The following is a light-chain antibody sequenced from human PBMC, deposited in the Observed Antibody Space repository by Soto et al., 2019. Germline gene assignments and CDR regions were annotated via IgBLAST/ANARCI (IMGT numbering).Light chain of an antibody. V-gene: IGKV2-30*01. CDR3: MQGTHWPIT. CDR1: QGLVYSDGNTY. CDR2: KVS. Sequence: DFVKTQSPLCLPVSLGQRSSICGGSGQGLVYSDGNTYLNCFQQRPGQSPRRLIYKVSNRDSGVPDRFSGSGSGTDFALKISRVEAEDVGVYYCMQGTHWPITFGQGTRLEIK. J-gene: IGKJ5*01.